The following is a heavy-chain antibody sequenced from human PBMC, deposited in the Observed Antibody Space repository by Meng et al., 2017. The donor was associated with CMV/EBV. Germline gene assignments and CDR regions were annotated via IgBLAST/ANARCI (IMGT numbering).Heavy chain of an antibody. CDR2: IYYSGST. CDR1: GGSISSSSYY. Sequence: GSLRLSCTVSGGSISSSSYYWGGIRQPPGKGLEWIGSIYYSGSTYYNPSLKSRVTISVDTSKNQFSLKLSSVTAADTAVYYCAREGYSYGDYYYGMDVWGQGTTVTVSS. CDR3: AREGYSYGDYYYGMDV. D-gene: IGHD5-18*01. V-gene: IGHV4-39*07. J-gene: IGHJ6*02.